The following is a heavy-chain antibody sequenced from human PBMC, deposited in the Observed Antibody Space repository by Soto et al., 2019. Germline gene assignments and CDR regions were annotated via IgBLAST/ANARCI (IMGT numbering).Heavy chain of an antibody. V-gene: IGHV4-59*08. J-gene: IGHJ4*02. CDR1: GDSMSNYY. CDR2: AYYGGST. D-gene: IGHD6-19*01. CDR3: AKHGPPNGYRSGYYYMSY. Sequence: PSETLSLTCPVSGDSMSNYYWSWIRQPPGKGLEWIGYAYYGGSTNYNPSLKSRVTISLDTSKNQFSLELNSVTASDTAVYYCAKHGPPNGYRSGYYYMSYWGQGALVTVSS.